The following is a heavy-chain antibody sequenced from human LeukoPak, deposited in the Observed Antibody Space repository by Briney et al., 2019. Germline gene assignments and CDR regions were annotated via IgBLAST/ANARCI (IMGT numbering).Heavy chain of an antibody. J-gene: IGHJ4*02. CDR3: VYYLVGAKRSFDY. CDR2: ISSSSNYI. D-gene: IGHD1-26*01. V-gene: IGHV3-21*01. CDR1: GFSFSSYS. Sequence: GGSLRLSCAASGFSFSSYSMNWVRQAPGKGLEWVSSISSSSNYIYYADSVKGRLNISRDNAKNSLFLQMNSLRAEDTAVYYCVYYLVGAKRSFDYWGQGTLVAVSS.